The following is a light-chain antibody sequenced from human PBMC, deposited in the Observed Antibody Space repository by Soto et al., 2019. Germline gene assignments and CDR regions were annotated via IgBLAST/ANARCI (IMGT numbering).Light chain of an antibody. CDR1: QSVSRN. V-gene: IGKV3D-15*01. CDR2: DSS. CDR3: QQYSDWPAVT. Sequence: EIVMTQSPATLPVSPGETVTLSCRASQSVSRNVAWYQQRPGQAPRLLIFDSSTMATGVPARFSGGGSGTEFNLTISRLQSDVVVLYCCQQYSDWPAVTFGGGTKLEI. J-gene: IGKJ4*01.